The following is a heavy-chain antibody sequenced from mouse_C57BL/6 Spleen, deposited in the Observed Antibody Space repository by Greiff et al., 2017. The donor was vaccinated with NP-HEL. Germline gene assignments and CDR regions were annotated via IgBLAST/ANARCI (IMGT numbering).Heavy chain of an antibody. CDR1: GYSFTGYY. Sequence: VQLQQSGPELVKPGASVKISCKASGYSFTGYYMHWVKQSHGNILDWIGYIYPYNGVSSYNPPGMGKATLTVDKSSSTAYMELRSLTSEDSAVYYCAAHYGNYEGNFDYWGQGTTLTVSS. CDR2: IYPYNGVS. CDR3: AAHYGNYEGNFDY. J-gene: IGHJ2*01. D-gene: IGHD2-1*01. V-gene: IGHV1-31*01.